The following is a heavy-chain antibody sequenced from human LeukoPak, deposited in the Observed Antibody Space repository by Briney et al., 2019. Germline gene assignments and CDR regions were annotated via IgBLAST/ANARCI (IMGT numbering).Heavy chain of an antibody. CDR3: ARGDYGDYSLYFQH. V-gene: IGHV3-74*01. Sequence: GGSLRLSCAASGFTFSSYWMHWVRQAPGKGLVWVSRINSDGSSTSYADSVKGRFTISRDNAKNTLYLQMNSLRAEDTAAYYCARGDYGDYSLYFQHWGQGTLVTVSS. CDR2: INSDGSST. CDR1: GFTFSSYW. J-gene: IGHJ1*01. D-gene: IGHD4-17*01.